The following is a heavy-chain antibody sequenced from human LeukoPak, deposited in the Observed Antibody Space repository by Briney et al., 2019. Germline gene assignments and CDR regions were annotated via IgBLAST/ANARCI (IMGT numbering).Heavy chain of an antibody. Sequence: GGSLRLSCAASGFTFSNYGMHWVRQAPGKGLEWVAVISYDGSNKYYADSVKGRFAIPRDNSKNTLYLQMNSLRAEDTAVYYCAKAYGYCTTTSCSHEDFDYWGQGTLVTASS. D-gene: IGHD2-2*01. CDR2: ISYDGSNK. V-gene: IGHV3-30*18. J-gene: IGHJ4*02. CDR1: GFTFSNYG. CDR3: AKAYGYCTTTSCSHEDFDY.